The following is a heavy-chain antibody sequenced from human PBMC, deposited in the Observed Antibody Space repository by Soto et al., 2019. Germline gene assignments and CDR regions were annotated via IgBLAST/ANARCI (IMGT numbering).Heavy chain of an antibody. J-gene: IGHJ6*02. CDR3: ARDAKKGARIYLETGYYYYYGMDV. V-gene: IGHV4-30-2*01. CDR1: GGSISSGDYS. Sequence: PSETLSLTCAVSGGSISSGDYSWNWIRQPPGKGLEWIGYIYYGGSTYYNPSLKSRVTISVDKSKNQFSLKLSSVTAADTAVYYCARDAKKGARIYLETGYYYYYGMDVWGQGTTVTVSS. CDR2: IYYGGST. D-gene: IGHD2-21*02.